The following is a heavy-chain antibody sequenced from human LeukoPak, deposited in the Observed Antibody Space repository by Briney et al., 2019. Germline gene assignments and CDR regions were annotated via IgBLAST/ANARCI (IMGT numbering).Heavy chain of an antibody. CDR2: IVVGSGRT. CDR1: GFTFGSSA. J-gene: IGHJ3*01. D-gene: IGHD3-22*01. CDR3: AADESDSNVYYAFDV. V-gene: IGHV1-58*01. Sequence: ASVKVSCKASGFTFGSSAVQWVRQARGQRLEWIGWIVVGSGRTNYAQKIQERVTITRDMSTSTAYMELSGLRSEDTAVYYCAADESDSNVYYAFDVWGQGTMVTVSS.